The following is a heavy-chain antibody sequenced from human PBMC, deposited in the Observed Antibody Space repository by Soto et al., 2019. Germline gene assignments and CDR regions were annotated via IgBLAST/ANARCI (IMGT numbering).Heavy chain of an antibody. CDR3: ARDFTYYDFWSGYYIYYYYYGMDV. CDR2: IWYDGSNK. CDR1: GFTFSSYG. D-gene: IGHD3-3*01. Sequence: GGSLRLSCAASGFTFSSYGMHWVRQAPGKGLEWVAVIWYDGSNKYYADSVKGRFTISRDNSKNTLYLQMNSLRAEDTAVYYCARDFTYYDFWSGYYIYYYYYGMDVWGQGTTVTVSS. J-gene: IGHJ6*02. V-gene: IGHV3-33*01.